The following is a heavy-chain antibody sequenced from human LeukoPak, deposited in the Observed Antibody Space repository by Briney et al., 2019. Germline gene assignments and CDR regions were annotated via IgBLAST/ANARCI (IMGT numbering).Heavy chain of an antibody. Sequence: PRGSLRLSCAASGFTVSSNYMSWVRPAPGKGMEWVSTISGSGASTYYADSVKGRFTISRDNSKNTLYLQMNSLRAEDTAVYYCAKVGVAGPFDYWGQGTLVTVSS. D-gene: IGHD6-19*01. CDR2: ISGSGAST. J-gene: IGHJ4*02. CDR1: GFTVSSNY. CDR3: AKVGVAGPFDY. V-gene: IGHV3-23*01.